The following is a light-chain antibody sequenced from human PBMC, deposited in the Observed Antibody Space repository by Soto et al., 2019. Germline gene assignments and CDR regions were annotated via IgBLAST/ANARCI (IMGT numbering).Light chain of an antibody. Sequence: EIVLTQSPGTLSLSPGERATLSCRASQSVSNSYIACYQQKPGQPPRLLIYGASSRATGIPDRFSGSGSGTDFTLTISRLEPEDFAVFYCQHYDSLPITFGQGTQLEIK. J-gene: IGKJ5*01. V-gene: IGKV3-20*01. CDR3: QHYDSLPIT. CDR2: GAS. CDR1: QSVSNSY.